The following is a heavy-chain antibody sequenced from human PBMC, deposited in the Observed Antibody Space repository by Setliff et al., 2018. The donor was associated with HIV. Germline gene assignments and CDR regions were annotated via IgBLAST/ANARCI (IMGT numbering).Heavy chain of an antibody. CDR3: ARGVQSPPHYSYYYMDV. J-gene: IGHJ6*03. D-gene: IGHD3-3*01. Sequence: ASVKVSCKASGYTFTSHYIHWVRQAPGQGLEWMGWINPKSDGTNYAQKFQGRVTMTTDTSTSTAYMELRSLRSDDTAVYYCARGVQSPPHYSYYYMDVWGEGTMVTVSS. CDR1: GYTFTSHY. CDR2: INPKSDGT. V-gene: IGHV1-2*02.